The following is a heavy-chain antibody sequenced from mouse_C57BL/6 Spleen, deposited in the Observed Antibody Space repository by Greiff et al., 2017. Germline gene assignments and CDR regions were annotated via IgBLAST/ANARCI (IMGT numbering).Heavy chain of an antibody. Sequence: QVQLKESGAELARPGASVKLSCKASGYTFTSYGISWVKQRTGQGLEWIGEIYPRSGNTYYNEKFKGKATLTADKSSSTAYMGLRSLTSEYSAVYFCAREPAFGYWGQGTTLTVSS. CDR1: GYTFTSYG. D-gene: IGHD6-1*01. CDR3: AREPAFGY. V-gene: IGHV1-81*01. J-gene: IGHJ2*01. CDR2: IYPRSGNT.